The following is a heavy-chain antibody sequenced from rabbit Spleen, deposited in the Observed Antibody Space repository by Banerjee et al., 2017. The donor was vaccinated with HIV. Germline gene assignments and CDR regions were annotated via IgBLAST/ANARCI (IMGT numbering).Heavy chain of an antibody. Sequence: QSLEESGGDLVKPDGSLTLTCTASGFSFSGDYNICWARQAPGKGLEWISCINIVTGKSVYASWAKGRFTMSRTSSTTVTLQMTSLTAADTATYFCARDLVAVIGWNFNLWGQGTLVTVS. CDR3: ARDLVAVIGWNFNL. J-gene: IGHJ4*01. D-gene: IGHD1-1*01. CDR2: INIVTGKS. V-gene: IGHV1S40*01. CDR1: GFSFSGDYN.